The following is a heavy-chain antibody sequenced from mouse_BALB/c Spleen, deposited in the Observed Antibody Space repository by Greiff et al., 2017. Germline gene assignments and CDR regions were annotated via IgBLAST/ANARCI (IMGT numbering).Heavy chain of an antibody. V-gene: IGHV1S127*01. CDR3: TRRSHYYGSSFYAMDY. Sequence: QVHVKQPGAELVKPGASVKMSCKASGYTFTSYWMHWVKQRPGQGLEWIGVIDPSDSYTSYNQKFKGKATLTVDTSSSTAYMQLSSLTSEDSAVYYCTRRSHYYGSSFYAMDYWGQGTSVTVSS. CDR1: GYTFTSYW. D-gene: IGHD1-1*01. CDR2: IDPSDSYT. J-gene: IGHJ4*01.